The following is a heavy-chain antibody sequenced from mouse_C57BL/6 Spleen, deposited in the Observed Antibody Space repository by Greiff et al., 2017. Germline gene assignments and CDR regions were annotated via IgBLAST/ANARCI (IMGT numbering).Heavy chain of an antibody. CDR1: GYAFSSSW. CDR3: TRPHYVLFWFAD. J-gene: IGHJ3*01. CDR2: IYPGDGDP. V-gene: IGHV1-82*01. Sequence: QVQLQQSGPELVKPGASVKISCKASGYAFSSSWMNWVKQRPGKGLEWIGRIYPGDGDPNYNGKVKGKATLTADTDSSPAYMQLSSLSSEDSAVYFWTRPHYVLFWFADWGQGTLVTVSA. D-gene: IGHD1-2*01.